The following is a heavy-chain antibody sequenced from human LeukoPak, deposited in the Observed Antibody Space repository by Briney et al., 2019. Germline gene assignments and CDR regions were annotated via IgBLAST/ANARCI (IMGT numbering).Heavy chain of an antibody. CDR3: ARAHYYDSSGLDF. V-gene: IGHV3-48*03. D-gene: IGHD3-22*01. Sequence: PGGSLRLSCAASGFTFSSYAMSWVRQAPGKGLEWVSGITGSGSTIYYADSLKGRFTISRDNAKNSLYLQMNSLRAEDTAVYYCARAHYYDSSGLDFWGQGTLVTVSS. CDR2: ITGSGSTI. CDR1: GFTFSSYA. J-gene: IGHJ4*02.